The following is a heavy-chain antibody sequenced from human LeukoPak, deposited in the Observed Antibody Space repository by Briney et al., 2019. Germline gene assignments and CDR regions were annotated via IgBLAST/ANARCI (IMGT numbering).Heavy chain of an antibody. D-gene: IGHD6-19*01. CDR1: GYTFTRYA. CDR2: INTKTGNP. CDR3: AREGGGYPYRNGWRFDY. V-gene: IGHV7-4-1*02. Sequence: ASVKVSCKASGYTFTRYAMNWVRQAPGQGPEWMGWINTKTGNPTYAQGFTGRFVFSLDTSVSTAYLQISSLKADDTAVYYCAREGGGYPYRNGWRFDYWGQGALVTVSS. J-gene: IGHJ4*02.